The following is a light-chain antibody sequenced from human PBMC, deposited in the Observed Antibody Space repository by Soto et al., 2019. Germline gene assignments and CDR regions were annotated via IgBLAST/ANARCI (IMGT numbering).Light chain of an antibody. CDR2: GVR. J-gene: IGLJ3*02. CDR1: TSDIGRYNY. V-gene: IGLV2-8*01. Sequence: QSVLTQPPSASGSPGQSVTISCTGTTSDIGRYNYVSWYQQHPGTAPKLIIYGVRKRPSGVPDRFSASKSANSASLTVSGLQPEDEADYYCGSYGGSNNWVFGGGTKLTVL. CDR3: GSYGGSNNWV.